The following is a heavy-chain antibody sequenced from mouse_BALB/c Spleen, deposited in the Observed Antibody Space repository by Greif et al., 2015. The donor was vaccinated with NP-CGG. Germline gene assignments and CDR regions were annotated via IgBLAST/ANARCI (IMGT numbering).Heavy chain of an antibody. CDR1: GYTFSSYW. CDR2: FLPGSGST. V-gene: IGHV1-9*01. Sequence: QVQLQQPGAELMKPGASVKISCKATGYTFSSYWIEWVKQRPGHGLEWIGEFLPGSGSTNYNEKFKGKATFTADTSSNTAYMQLSSLTSEDSAVYYCARAGSRGWFAYWGQGTLVTVSA. D-gene: IGHD1-1*01. CDR3: ARAGSRGWFAY. J-gene: IGHJ3*01.